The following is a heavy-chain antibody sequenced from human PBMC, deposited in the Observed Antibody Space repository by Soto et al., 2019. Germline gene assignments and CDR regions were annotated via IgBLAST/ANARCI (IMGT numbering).Heavy chain of an antibody. CDR1: GYTFTGHY. V-gene: IGHV1-2*02. D-gene: IGHD2-15*01. J-gene: IGHJ4*02. CDR2: INPNNGGT. CDR3: AKEVAAGGLFDY. Sequence: QVQLVQSGAEVKTPGASVKVSCKSSGYTFTGHYLHWVRQAPGQELEWMGWINPNNGGTNYAQKFQDRVTMTRDTSISTAYMELSRLRYDDTADYYCAKEVAAGGLFDYWGQGTLVTVSS.